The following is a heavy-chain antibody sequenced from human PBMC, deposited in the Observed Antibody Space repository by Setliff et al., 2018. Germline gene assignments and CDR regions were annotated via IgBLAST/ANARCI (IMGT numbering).Heavy chain of an antibody. CDR1: GASISSDAYY. CDR3: GRGFSRIEGWGNWFDP. CDR2: VSHSGST. D-gene: IGHD2-15*01. V-gene: IGHV4-39*02. Sequence: SETLSLTCIVSGASISSDAYYWAWIRQPPGKGLEWIGYVSHSGSTDYNPSLRSRVTVSVDTSRIHFSLKLTSVTAADTAVYYCGRGFSRIEGWGNWFDPWGQGILVTVPQ. J-gene: IGHJ5*02.